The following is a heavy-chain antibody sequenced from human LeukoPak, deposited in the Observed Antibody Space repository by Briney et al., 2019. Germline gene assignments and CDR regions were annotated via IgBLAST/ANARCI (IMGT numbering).Heavy chain of an antibody. V-gene: IGHV3-23*01. D-gene: IGHD6-19*01. Sequence: GGSLRLSCAASGFTFSSYAMSWVRQAPGKGLEWVSAISGSGGSTYCADSVKGRFTISRDNSKNTLYLQMNSLRAEDTAVYYCARYSSGWYYFDYWGQGTLVTVSS. CDR1: GFTFSSYA. J-gene: IGHJ4*02. CDR3: ARYSSGWYYFDY. CDR2: ISGSGGST.